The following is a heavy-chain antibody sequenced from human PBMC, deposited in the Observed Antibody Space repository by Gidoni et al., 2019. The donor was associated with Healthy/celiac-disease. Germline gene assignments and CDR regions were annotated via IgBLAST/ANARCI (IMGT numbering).Heavy chain of an antibody. J-gene: IGHJ4*02. CDR3: ARGQYDYVWGSYRGSYFDY. CDR1: GGSFSGYY. Sequence: QVQLQQWGAGLLKPSATLSLTCAVYGGSFSGYYWSWIRQPPGKGLEWIGEINHSGSTNYNPSLKSRVTISVDTSKNQFSLKLSSVTAADTAVYYCARGQYDYVWGSYRGSYFDYWGQGTLVTVSS. D-gene: IGHD3-16*01. V-gene: IGHV4-34*01. CDR2: INHSGST.